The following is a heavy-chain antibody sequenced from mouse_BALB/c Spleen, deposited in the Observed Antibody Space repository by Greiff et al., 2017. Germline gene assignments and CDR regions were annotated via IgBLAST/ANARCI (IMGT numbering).Heavy chain of an antibody. V-gene: IGHV5-12-1*01. CDR2: ISSGGGST. Sequence: EVHLVESGGGLVKPGGSLKLSCAASGFAFSSYDMSWVRQTPEKRLEWVAYISSGGGSTYYPDTVKGRFTISRDNAKNTRYLQMSSLKSEDTAMYYCARHGAYYFDYWGQGTTLTVSA. J-gene: IGHJ2*01. CDR3: ARHGAYYFDY. CDR1: GFAFSSYD.